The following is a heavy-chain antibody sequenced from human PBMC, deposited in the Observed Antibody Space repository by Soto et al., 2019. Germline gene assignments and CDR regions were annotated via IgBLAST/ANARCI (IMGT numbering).Heavy chain of an antibody. CDR3: ARRLDTAMVYS. CDR2: IYPDDSET. Sequence: EVKLVQSGAEVKKPGESVKISCKGSGYNFATYWIGWVRQMPGQGLEWMGIIYPDDSETRYSPSFPGQVTISADKSINTAYLQWSSMRAPDTAMYYYARRLDTAMVYSWGQGTLVIVFS. J-gene: IGHJ4*02. CDR1: GYNFATYW. D-gene: IGHD5-18*01. V-gene: IGHV5-51*01.